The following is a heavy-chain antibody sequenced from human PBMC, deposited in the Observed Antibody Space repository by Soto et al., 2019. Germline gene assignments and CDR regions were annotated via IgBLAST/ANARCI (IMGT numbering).Heavy chain of an antibody. Sequence: SETLSLTCTVSGGSISSGGYYWSWIRQHPGKGLEWIGYIYYSGSTYYNPSLKSRVTISVDTSKNQFSLKLSSVTAADTAVYYCARGAGYYDSSGFLDYWGQGTLVTVSS. J-gene: IGHJ4*02. CDR3: ARGAGYYDSSGFLDY. CDR1: GGSISSGGYY. D-gene: IGHD3-22*01. CDR2: IYYSGST. V-gene: IGHV4-31*03.